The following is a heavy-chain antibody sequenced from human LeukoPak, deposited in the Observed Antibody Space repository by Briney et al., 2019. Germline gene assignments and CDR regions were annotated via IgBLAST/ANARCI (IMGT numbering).Heavy chain of an antibody. V-gene: IGHV5-10-1*01. CDR1: GSRFPSYW. CDR2: IDPSDSYT. CDR3: ARSYSGYDYLDY. D-gene: IGHD5-12*01. Sequence: GAPLKISSKGSGSRFPSYWITWVRRLPGKGLEWMGRIDPSDSYTNYSPSFQGHVTISADKSISTAYLQWSSLKASDTAMYYCARSYSGYDYLDYWGQGTLVTVSS. J-gene: IGHJ4*02.